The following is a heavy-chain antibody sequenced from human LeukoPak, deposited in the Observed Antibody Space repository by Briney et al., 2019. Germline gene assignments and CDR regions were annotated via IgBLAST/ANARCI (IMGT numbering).Heavy chain of an antibody. Sequence: GSLRLSCVGSGFTYTDYWMHWFRQAPGKGPVWVSRINPDGTIIDYADSVKGRFRVSRDNAKNLLYLQMNGLRADDTAVYYCAKDLSWNTADRWGQGILVTVSS. CDR2: INPDGTII. CDR3: AKDLSWNTADR. V-gene: IGHV3-74*01. D-gene: IGHD5-18*01. CDR1: GFTYTDYW. J-gene: IGHJ5*02.